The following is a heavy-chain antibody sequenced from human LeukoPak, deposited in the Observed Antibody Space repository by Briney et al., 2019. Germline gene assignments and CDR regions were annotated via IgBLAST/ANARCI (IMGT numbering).Heavy chain of an antibody. CDR1: GGSISSGGYY. D-gene: IGHD2-15*01. V-gene: IGHV4-31*03. CDR2: IYYSGST. CDR3: ARLPVVAATDYVGNY. Sequence: SQTLSLTCTVSGGSISSGGYYWSWIRQHPGKGLEWIGYIYYSGSTYYNPSLKSRVTISVDTSRNQFSLKLSSVTAADTAVYYCARLPVVAATDYVGNYWGQGTLVTVSS. J-gene: IGHJ4*02.